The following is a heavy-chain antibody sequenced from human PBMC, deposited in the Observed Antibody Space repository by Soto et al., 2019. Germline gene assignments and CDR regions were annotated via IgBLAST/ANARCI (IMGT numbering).Heavy chain of an antibody. CDR3: ARQMTTLTPSDS. V-gene: IGHV4-39*01. CDR2: IYYSGST. D-gene: IGHD4-4*01. Sequence: SETLSLTCSVYGGSISSSSYCWGWIRQPPGKELEWIASIYYSGSTYYNPSLKSRVAISVDTSKNQFSLKLSFVSAADTAVYYCARQMTTLTPSDSWGQGTLVTVS. J-gene: IGHJ5*01. CDR1: GGSISSSSYC.